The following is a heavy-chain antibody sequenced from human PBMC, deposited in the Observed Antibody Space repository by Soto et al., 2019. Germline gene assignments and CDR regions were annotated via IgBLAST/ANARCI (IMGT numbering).Heavy chain of an antibody. CDR2: ITNRGTA. V-gene: IGHV4-39*01. J-gene: IGHJ3*01. CDR1: GGSITSSSYD. CDR3: GRHLPSHHGSRTMGPIDV. D-gene: IGHD3-10*01. Sequence: QLQLLESGPGLVTPSETLSLSCTVCGGSITSSSYDWGWFRQPPGKGPEWVGSITNRGTAFYDPSLKGRVTISVDTSKNQFSLKLTSVTAADTTVYYCGRHLPSHHGSRTMGPIDVWGQGTMVIVSP.